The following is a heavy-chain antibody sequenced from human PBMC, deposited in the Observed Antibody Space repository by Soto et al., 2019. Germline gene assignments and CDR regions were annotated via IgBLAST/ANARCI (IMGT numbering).Heavy chain of an antibody. D-gene: IGHD6-19*01. Sequence: ASVKVSCKASGYAFTKFAMHWVRQAPGQSLEWMGYINAGNGYTQYSQKFLGRVTITRDTSASSAYMELSSLRSEDTAVYYCARLIAVANTGNFFDYWGQGTVVTAPQ. CDR1: GYAFTKFA. V-gene: IGHV1-3*01. CDR2: INAGNGYT. J-gene: IGHJ4*02. CDR3: ARLIAVANTGNFFDY.